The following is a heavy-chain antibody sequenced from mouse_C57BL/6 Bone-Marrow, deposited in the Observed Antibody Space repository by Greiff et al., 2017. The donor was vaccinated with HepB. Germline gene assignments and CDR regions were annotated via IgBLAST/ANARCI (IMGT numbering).Heavy chain of an antibody. J-gene: IGHJ3*01. Sequence: EVQVVESGGGLVQPGGSLKLSCAASGFTFSDYGMAWVRQAPRQGPEWVAFISNLAYSNYYADTVKGRFTITRENAKNTLYLEMSSLRSEDTAMYCWAGDDYGSSGGFAYWGQGTLVTVSA. CDR1: GFTFSDYG. V-gene: IGHV5-15*01. CDR2: ISNLAYSN. D-gene: IGHD1-1*01. CDR3: AGDDYGSSGGFAY.